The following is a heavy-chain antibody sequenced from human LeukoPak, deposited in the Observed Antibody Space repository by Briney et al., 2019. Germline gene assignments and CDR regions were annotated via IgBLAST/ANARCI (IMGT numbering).Heavy chain of an antibody. J-gene: IGHJ4*02. CDR1: GFTFSSYW. CDR3: ARDLVGGLWFGDLGCFDY. V-gene: IGHV3-7*01. CDR2: IKQDGSEK. Sequence: PGGSLRLSCAASGFTFSSYWMSWVRQAPGKGLEWVANIKQDGSEKYYVDSVKGRFTISRDNSKNTLYLQMNSLRAEDTAVYYCARDLVGGLWFGDLGCFDYWGQGTLVTVSS. D-gene: IGHD3-10*01.